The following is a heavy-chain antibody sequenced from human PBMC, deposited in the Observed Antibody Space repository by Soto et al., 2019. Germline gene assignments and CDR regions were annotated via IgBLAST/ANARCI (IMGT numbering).Heavy chain of an antibody. CDR1: GGSINSAGYY. CDR2: IYYTGRT. V-gene: IGHV4-31*03. Sequence: QVQLQESGPGLVKPSQTLSLTCIVSGGSINSAGYYWSWVRQPPGKGLEWIGNIYYTGRTYYNPSLKSRVSMEVDTSNNHFSLTLRSLTSADTTVYFCARLPSIINYPMDVGGLGTTVTASS. CDR3: ARLPSIINYPMDV. D-gene: IGHD3-10*01. J-gene: IGHJ6*02.